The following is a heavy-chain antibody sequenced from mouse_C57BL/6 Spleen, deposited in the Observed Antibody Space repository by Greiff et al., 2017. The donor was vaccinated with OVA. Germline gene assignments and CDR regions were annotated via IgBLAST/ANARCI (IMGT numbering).Heavy chain of an antibody. CDR1: GFNIKNTY. CDR2: IDPANGNT. Sequence: EVQLQESVAELVRPGASVTLSCTASGFNIKNTYMHWVKQRPEQGLEWIGRIDPANGNTKYAPNFQGKATIPADTSSNTAYLQLSSLTSEDTAIYYCARGAGTRAMDYWGQGTSVTVSS. J-gene: IGHJ4*01. CDR3: ARGAGTRAMDY. V-gene: IGHV14-3*01. D-gene: IGHD4-1*01.